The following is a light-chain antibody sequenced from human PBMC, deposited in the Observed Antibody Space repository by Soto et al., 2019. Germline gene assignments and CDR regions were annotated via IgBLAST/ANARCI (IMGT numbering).Light chain of an antibody. CDR2: DNN. CDR1: NSNIGNNY. V-gene: IGLV1-51*01. CDR3: GTWDSSLSAGV. J-gene: IGLJ2*01. Sequence: QSVLAQPPSVSAAPRQKVTISCSGTNSNIGNNYVSWFQQLPGTAPKLLIYDNNRRPSGIPDRFSGSKSGTSATLAIAGLQTGDEADYYCGTWDSSLSAGVFGGGTKVTVL.